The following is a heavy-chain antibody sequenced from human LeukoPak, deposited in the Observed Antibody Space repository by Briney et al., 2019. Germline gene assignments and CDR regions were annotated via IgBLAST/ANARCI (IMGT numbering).Heavy chain of an antibody. Sequence: GGSLRLSCAASGFTFDDYAIHWGRQAPGKGLEWVSLISGDGGSTYYADSVKGRFTISRDKTKNSLYLQMNSLRTKDTALYYCAKTLRRHTYGYWGQGTLVTVSS. D-gene: IGHD4-17*01. J-gene: IGHJ4*02. CDR2: ISGDGGST. V-gene: IGHV3-43*02. CDR3: AKTLRRHTYGY. CDR1: GFTFDDYA.